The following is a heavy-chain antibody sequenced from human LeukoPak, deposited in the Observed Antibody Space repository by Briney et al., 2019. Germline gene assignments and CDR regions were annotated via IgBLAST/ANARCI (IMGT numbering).Heavy chain of an antibody. D-gene: IGHD5-18*01. CDR1: GYSFTSYW. CDR3: ARGRSVSYLPFDY. V-gene: IGHV5-51*01. J-gene: IGHJ4*02. CDR2: IYPGDPDT. Sequence: PGESLKISCKGSGYSFTSYWIGWVRQMPGKGLEWMGIIYPGDPDTRYSPSFQGQVTISADKSISPAYLQWSSLKASDTAMYYCARGRSVSYLPFDYWGQGTLVTVSS.